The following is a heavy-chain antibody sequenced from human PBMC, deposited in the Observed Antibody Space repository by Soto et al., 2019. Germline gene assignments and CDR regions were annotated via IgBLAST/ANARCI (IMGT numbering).Heavy chain of an antibody. V-gene: IGHV4-30-2*01. CDR1: CCSISSGGYS. D-gene: IGHD3-10*01. Sequence: PSETLSPTCAVSCCSISSGGYSWSWIRQPPGKGLEWIGYISHTGSTYYNPSLKSRVTISVDRSKNQFSLKLSSVTAADTAVYYCARGGGFLGYWGQGTLVTVSS. CDR2: ISHTGST. CDR3: ARGGGFLGY. J-gene: IGHJ4*02.